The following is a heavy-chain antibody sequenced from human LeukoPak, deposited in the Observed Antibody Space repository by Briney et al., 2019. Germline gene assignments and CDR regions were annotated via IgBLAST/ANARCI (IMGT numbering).Heavy chain of an antibody. V-gene: IGHV1-2*02. CDR2: INPNSGGT. D-gene: IGHD3-10*01. Sequence: ASVKVSCKASGGTFSSYAISWVRQAPGQGLEWMGWINPNSGGTNYAQKFQGRVTMTRDTSISTAYMELSSLRSEDTAVYYCARDLVRGVEPNWFDPWGQGTLVTVSS. J-gene: IGHJ5*02. CDR1: GGTFSSYA. CDR3: ARDLVRGVEPNWFDP.